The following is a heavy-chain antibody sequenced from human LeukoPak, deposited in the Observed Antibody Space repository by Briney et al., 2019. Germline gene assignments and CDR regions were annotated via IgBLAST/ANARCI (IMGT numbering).Heavy chain of an antibody. CDR2: INPTGGST. D-gene: IGHD3-22*01. CDR1: GYTFTGYY. V-gene: IGHV1-46*01. CDR3: ARVSYYDSSGYYLAY. J-gene: IGHJ4*02. Sequence: ASVKVSCKASGYTFTGYYMHWVRQAPGQGLEWMGLINPTGGSTSYAQKFQGRVTMTRDTSMSTVYMELSSLRSEDTALYYCARVSYYDSSGYYLAYWGQGTLVTVSS.